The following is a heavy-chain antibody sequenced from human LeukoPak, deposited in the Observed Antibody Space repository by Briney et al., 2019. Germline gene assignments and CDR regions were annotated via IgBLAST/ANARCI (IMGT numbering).Heavy chain of an antibody. CDR3: ARGGEYGSGTHYLFDY. CDR2: ISFDGGEK. J-gene: IGHJ4*02. V-gene: IGHV3-30-3*01. Sequence: GRSLRLSCAASGFSFGRHGVHWVRQAPGKGLEWVAVISFDGGEKFYADSAKGRFTISRDNSKNTLFLQMDSLRPEDTAAYYCARGGEYGSGTHYLFDYWGQGTLVTVSS. CDR1: GFSFGRHG. D-gene: IGHD3-10*01.